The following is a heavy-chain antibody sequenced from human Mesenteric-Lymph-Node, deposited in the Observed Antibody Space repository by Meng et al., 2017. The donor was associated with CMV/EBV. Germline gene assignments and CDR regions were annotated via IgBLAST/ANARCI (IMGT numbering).Heavy chain of an antibody. CDR3: AGVYYYDSSGYYSLGAFDI. D-gene: IGHD3-22*01. Sequence: ASVKVSCKASDYTFTSYGISWVRQAPGQGLEWMGWISAYNGNTNYAQKLQGRVTMTTDTSTSTAYMELRSLRSDDTAVYYCAGVYYYDSSGYYSLGAFDIWGQGTMVTVSS. CDR1: DYTFTSYG. J-gene: IGHJ3*02. V-gene: IGHV1-18*01. CDR2: ISAYNGNT.